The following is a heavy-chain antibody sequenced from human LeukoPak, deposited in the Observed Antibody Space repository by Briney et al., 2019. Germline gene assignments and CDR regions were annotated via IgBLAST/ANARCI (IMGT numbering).Heavy chain of an antibody. Sequence: GGSLRLSCAASGITFGNNWMHWVRQGPGKGLVWISRINSDGGGAIYADSVKGRFTLSRDNAKNTLYLQMNSLRAEDTAVYYCARDVPHNWSDTWGQGTLVTVSS. V-gene: IGHV3-74*01. CDR1: GITFGNNW. J-gene: IGHJ5*02. CDR2: INSDGGGA. CDR3: ARDVPHNWSDT.